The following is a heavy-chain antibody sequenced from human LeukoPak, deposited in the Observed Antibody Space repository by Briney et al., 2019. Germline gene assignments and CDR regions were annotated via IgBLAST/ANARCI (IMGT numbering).Heavy chain of an antibody. CDR1: GFTFSSYW. D-gene: IGHD3-22*01. CDR2: IKQDGSEK. Sequence: GGSLRLSCAASGFTFSSYWMSWVRQAPGKGLEWVANIKQDGSEKYYVGSVKGRFTISRDNAKNSLYLQMNSLRAEDTAVYYCARDTWYYYDSSGYWGQGTLVTVSS. CDR3: ARDTWYYYDSSGY. V-gene: IGHV3-7*01. J-gene: IGHJ4*02.